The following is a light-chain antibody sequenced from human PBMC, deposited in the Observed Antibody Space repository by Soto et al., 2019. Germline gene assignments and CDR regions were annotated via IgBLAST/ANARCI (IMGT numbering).Light chain of an antibody. J-gene: IGKJ1*01. CDR2: EAS. CDR1: QSFKSW. Sequence: DIQMTQFPSTLSATVGDRVTISCRASQSFKSWLAWYQQKPGKAPKLLIYEASSLESGVPSRFGGSGSGTEFTLTISSLQPDDFATYYCQQYNTYSWTFGQGAKVDI. CDR3: QQYNTYSWT. V-gene: IGKV1-5*03.